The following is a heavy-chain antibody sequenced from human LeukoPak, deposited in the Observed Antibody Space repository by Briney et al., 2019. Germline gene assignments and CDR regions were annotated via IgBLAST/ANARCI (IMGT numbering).Heavy chain of an antibody. CDR3: AAVVPAVMGYFDY. V-gene: IGHV1-69*13. CDR2: IIPIFGTA. D-gene: IGHD2-2*01. J-gene: IGHJ4*02. Sequence: ASVKVSCKASGGTFSSYALSWVRQAPGQGLEWMGGIIPIFGTANYAQKFQGRVTITADESTSTAYMELSSLRSEDTAVYYCAAVVPAVMGYFDYWGQGTLVTVSS. CDR1: GGTFSSYA.